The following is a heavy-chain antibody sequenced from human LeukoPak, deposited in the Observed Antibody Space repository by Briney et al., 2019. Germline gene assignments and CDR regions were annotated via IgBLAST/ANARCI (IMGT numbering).Heavy chain of an antibody. D-gene: IGHD4/OR15-4a*01. J-gene: IGHJ6*03. Sequence: PGGSLRLSCAASGFTVSSNYMSWVHQAPGKGLEGVSVIYSGGSTYYADSVKGRFTVSRDNSKNTLYLQMSSLRAEDTAVYFCAKNRGANYYNYYMDVWGKGTTVTVFS. CDR1: GFTVSSNY. V-gene: IGHV3-53*01. CDR2: IYSGGST. CDR3: AKNRGANYYNYYMDV.